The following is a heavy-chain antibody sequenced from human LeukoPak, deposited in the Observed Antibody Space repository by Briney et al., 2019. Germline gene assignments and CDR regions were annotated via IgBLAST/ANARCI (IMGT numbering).Heavy chain of an antibody. CDR1: GGTFSSYA. Sequence: SVKVSCKASGGTFSSYAISWVRQAPGQGLEWMGGIIPIFGTANYAQKFQGRVTITTDESTSTAYMELSSLRSDDTAVYYCARERTRRYSSSWYYYYYYMDVWGKGTTVTVSS. CDR2: IIPIFGTA. CDR3: ARERTRRYSSSWYYYYYYMDV. V-gene: IGHV1-69*05. J-gene: IGHJ6*03. D-gene: IGHD6-13*01.